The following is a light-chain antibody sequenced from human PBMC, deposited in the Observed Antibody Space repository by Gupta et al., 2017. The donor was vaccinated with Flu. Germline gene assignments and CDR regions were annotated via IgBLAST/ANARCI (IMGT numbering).Light chain of an antibody. CDR1: QSLVYDDGITY. Sequence: EVVLTQSPLSLPVTLGQPASISCRSSQSLVYDDGITYLNWFHQRPGKSPRRLIYRVSNRDSGGPDRFSGSGSGTNFTLKISRVEAEDVGIYYCLQGTVWLTCGGGTRVEI. CDR2: RVS. J-gene: IGKJ4*01. V-gene: IGKV2-30*01. CDR3: LQGTVWLT.